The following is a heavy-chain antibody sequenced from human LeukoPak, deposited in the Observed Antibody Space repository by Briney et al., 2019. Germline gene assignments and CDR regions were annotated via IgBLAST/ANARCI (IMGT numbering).Heavy chain of an antibody. CDR1: GGSISSYY. D-gene: IGHD3-16*01. Sequence: SETLSLTCTVSGGSISSYYWSWIRQPAGKGLEWIGRIYTSGSTNYNPSLKSRVTMSADTSKNQFSLKLSSVTAADTAVYYCARGPRGSPDLYSDIWGQGTMVTVSS. J-gene: IGHJ3*02. CDR3: ARGPRGSPDLYSDI. V-gene: IGHV4-4*07. CDR2: IYTSGST.